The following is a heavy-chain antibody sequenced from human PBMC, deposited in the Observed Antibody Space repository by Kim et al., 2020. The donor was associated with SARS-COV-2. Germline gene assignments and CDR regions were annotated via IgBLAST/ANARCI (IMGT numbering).Heavy chain of an antibody. D-gene: IGHD1-7*01. CDR1: GGSFSGYY. Sequence: SETLSLTCAVYGGSFSGYYWSWIRQPPGKGLEWIGEINHSGSTNYNPSLKSRVTISVDTSKNQFSLKLSSVTAADTAVYYCARATLELLSVYWYFDLWGR. V-gene: IGHV4-34*01. J-gene: IGHJ2*01. CDR3: ARATLELLSVYWYFDL. CDR2: INHSGST.